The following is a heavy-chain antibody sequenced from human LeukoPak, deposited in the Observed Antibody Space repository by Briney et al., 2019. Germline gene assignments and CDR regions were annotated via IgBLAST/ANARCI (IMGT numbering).Heavy chain of an antibody. CDR2: INPNNGAT. CDR1: GYTFTGYY. J-gene: IGHJ6*03. CDR3: ARGVVVVVGASRSNFYFYMDV. Sequence: ASVKVSCKASGYTFTGYYIHWVRQAPGQGLEWMGWINPNNGATNYAQKFQGRITMTRDTSITTAYMQLSSLRSDDTAIYYCARGVVVVVGASRSNFYFYMDVWGKGTTVTVSS. V-gene: IGHV1-2*02. D-gene: IGHD2-15*01.